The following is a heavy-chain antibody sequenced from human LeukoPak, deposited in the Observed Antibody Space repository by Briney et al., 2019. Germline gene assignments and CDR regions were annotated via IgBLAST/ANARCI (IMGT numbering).Heavy chain of an antibody. V-gene: IGHV3-23*01. Sequence: GGSLRLSCAASGFTFSNYAMSWVGQAPGKGLEWVSVISGSGGSTYYADSVEGRFTVSRDNSKNTLYLQMNSLRAEDTAVYYCAKDRVQLERPYWFDPWGQGTLVTVSS. CDR3: AKDRVQLERPYWFDP. CDR2: ISGSGGST. CDR1: GFTFSNYA. D-gene: IGHD1-1*01. J-gene: IGHJ5*02.